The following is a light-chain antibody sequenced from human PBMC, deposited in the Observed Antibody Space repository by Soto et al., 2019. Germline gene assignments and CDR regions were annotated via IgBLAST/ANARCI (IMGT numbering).Light chain of an antibody. J-gene: IGKJ1*01. CDR2: GAS. CDR3: QQYNDWWT. CDR1: QSVSSN. V-gene: IGKV3-15*01. Sequence: EIVMKQSPATLSVTPGERVTLSCRASQSVSSNLAWYQQKPGQAPRILIYGASTRATAVPARFSGTGSGTEFTLTISSLQSEDFAVYYCQQYNDWWTFGQGTKVDI.